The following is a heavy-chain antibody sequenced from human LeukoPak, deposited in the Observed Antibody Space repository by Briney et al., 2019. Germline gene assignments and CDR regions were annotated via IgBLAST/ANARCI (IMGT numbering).Heavy chain of an antibody. V-gene: IGHV4-39*07. CDR2: IYHVGGT. Sequence: SEILSLTCNVSGVSVKTNSDYWGWLRQPPGKGLEWIGSIYHVGGTYYNPSLKSRVTISIDTSKNQFSLRLTSVTAADTAIYYCARDGRSGYEDLWGPGTLVTVSS. CDR3: ARDGRSGYEDL. J-gene: IGHJ5*02. D-gene: IGHD5-12*01. CDR1: GVSVKTNSDY.